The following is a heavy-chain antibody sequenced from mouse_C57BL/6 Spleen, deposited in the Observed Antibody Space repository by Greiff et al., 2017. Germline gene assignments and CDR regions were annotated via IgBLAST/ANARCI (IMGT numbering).Heavy chain of an antibody. Sequence: EVMLVESGGGLVQPGGSLSLSCAASGFTFTDSYMSWVRQPPGKALEWLGFIRNKANGYTTGYSASVKGRFTISRDISQSILYLQLNALGAEDSATYCCARSRYSSYAMDDWGQGTSVTVAS. V-gene: IGHV7-3*01. CDR3: ARSRYSSYAMDD. J-gene: IGHJ4*01. CDR1: GFTFTDSY. CDR2: IRNKANGYTT. D-gene: IGHD1-1*01.